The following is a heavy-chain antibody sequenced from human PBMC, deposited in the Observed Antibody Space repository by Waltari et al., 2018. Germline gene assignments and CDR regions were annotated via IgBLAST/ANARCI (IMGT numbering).Heavy chain of an antibody. CDR1: GDSINGNSYY. Sequence: QLQLQESGPGLVKPSDTLFLSCTVSGDSINGNSYYWAWIRQPPGKGREWMASLDFSGNTYYSRSLKSRVTIFVATPNSQLSLKLRSVTAEDTGVYYCARHSAKSFSSWFFNLWGRGTLVTVSS. CDR2: LDFSGNT. V-gene: IGHV4-39*01. CDR3: ARHSAKSFSSWFFNL. J-gene: IGHJ2*01. D-gene: IGHD3-10*01.